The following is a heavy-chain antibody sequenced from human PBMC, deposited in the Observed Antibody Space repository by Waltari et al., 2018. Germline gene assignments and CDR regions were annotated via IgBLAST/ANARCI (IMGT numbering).Heavy chain of an antibody. CDR2: IFPGDSTT. V-gene: IGHV5-51*01. CDR1: GYSFTSYW. D-gene: IGHD2-2*01. J-gene: IGHJ6*02. CDR3: ARHARPTTYYYGMDV. Sequence: EVQLVQSGAEVKKPGESLKISCKGSGYSFTSYWIAWVRQMPGKGLEWMGIIFPGDSTTRYSPSFQGQVTISADKSSTTAYLQWSSLKASDTAMYYCARHARPTTYYYGMDVWGQGTTVTVSS.